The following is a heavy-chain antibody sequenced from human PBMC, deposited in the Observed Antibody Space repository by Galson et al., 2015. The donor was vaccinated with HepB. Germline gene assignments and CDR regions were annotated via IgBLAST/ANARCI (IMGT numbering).Heavy chain of an antibody. J-gene: IGHJ4*02. CDR1: GYTFTSYD. V-gene: IGHV1-8*01. CDR3: ARDRGASSSWNFDY. CDR2: MNPNSGNT. Sequence: SCKASGYTFTSYDINWVRQATGQGLEWMGWMNPNSGNTGYAQKFQGRVTMTRNTSISTAYMELSSLRSEDTAVYYCARDRGASSSWNFDYWGQGTLVTVSS. D-gene: IGHD6-13*01.